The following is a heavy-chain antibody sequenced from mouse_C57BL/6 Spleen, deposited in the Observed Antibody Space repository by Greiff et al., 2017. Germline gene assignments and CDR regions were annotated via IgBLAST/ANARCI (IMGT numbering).Heavy chain of an antibody. J-gene: IGHJ2*01. D-gene: IGHD4-1*01. Sequence: QVQLQQPGAELVMPGASVKLSCKASGYTFTSYWMHWVKQRPGQGLEWIGEIDPSDSYTNYNQKFKGKSTLTVDKSSSTAYMQLSSLTYEDSAVYYCARGGGTLGFGYWGQGTTLTVSS. CDR3: ARGGGTLGFGY. V-gene: IGHV1-69*01. CDR1: GYTFTSYW. CDR2: IDPSDSYT.